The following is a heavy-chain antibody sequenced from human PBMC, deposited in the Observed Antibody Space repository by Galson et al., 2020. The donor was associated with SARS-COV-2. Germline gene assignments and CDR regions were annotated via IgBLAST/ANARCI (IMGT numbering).Heavy chain of an antibody. D-gene: IGHD2-2*01. Sequence: SETLSLTCAVYGGSFSGYYWSWIRQPPGKGLEWIGEINHSGSTNYNPSLKSRVTISVDTSKNQFSLKLSSVTAADTAVYYCARGRYCSSTSCFFYYYYYMDVWGKGTTVTVSS. CDR1: GGSFSGYY. CDR3: ARGRYCSSTSCFFYYYYYMDV. J-gene: IGHJ6*03. CDR2: INHSGST. V-gene: IGHV4-34*01.